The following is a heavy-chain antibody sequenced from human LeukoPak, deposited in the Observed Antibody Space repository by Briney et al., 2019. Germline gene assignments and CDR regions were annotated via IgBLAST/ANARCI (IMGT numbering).Heavy chain of an antibody. J-gene: IGHJ6*02. V-gene: IGHV3-53*04. CDR3: ARGGTPTFWTGFMDV. CDR1: GLTVSSNY. CDR2: IYSGGSTT. Sequence: GGSLRLSCAASGLTVSSNYMSWVRQAPGKGLEWVSGIYSGGSTTYYAGSVKGRFIISRHNSNNTLYLQMNSLRAEDSAVYDGARGGTPTFWTGFMDVWGLGTTVTVSS. D-gene: IGHD3/OR15-3a*01.